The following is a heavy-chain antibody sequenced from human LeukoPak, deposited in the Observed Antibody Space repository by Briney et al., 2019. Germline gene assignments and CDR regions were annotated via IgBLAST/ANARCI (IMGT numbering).Heavy chain of an antibody. CDR2: IYYSGST. CDR3: ARGSGVGELWAEADWYY. D-gene: IGHD3-10*01. V-gene: IGHV4-59*01. J-gene: IGHJ4*02. Sequence: SETLSLTCTVSGGSISSYYWSWIRQPPGKGLEWIGYIYYSGSTNYNPSLKSRVTISVDTSKNQFSLKLSSVTAADTAVYYCARGSGVGELWAEADWYYWGQGTLVTVSS. CDR1: GGSISSYY.